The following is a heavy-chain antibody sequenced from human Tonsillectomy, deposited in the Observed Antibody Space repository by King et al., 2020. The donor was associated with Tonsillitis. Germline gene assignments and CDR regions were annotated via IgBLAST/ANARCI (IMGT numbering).Heavy chain of an antibody. CDR2: INEDASKK. V-gene: IGHV3-7*01. CDR1: GFSFTNYW. Sequence: VQLVESGGGLVQPGGSLRLSCAASGFSFTNYWMSWVRQAPGKGLEWVANINEDASKKFYVDSVRGRFTISRDNAKNSLYLQMNSLRAEDTSIYYCARFSYWLFKLEDWGQGTLVTVSS. D-gene: IGHD3-9*01. J-gene: IGHJ4*02. CDR3: ARFSYWLFKLED.